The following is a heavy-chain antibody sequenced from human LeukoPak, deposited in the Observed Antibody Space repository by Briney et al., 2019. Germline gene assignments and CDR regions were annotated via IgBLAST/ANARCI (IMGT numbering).Heavy chain of an antibody. V-gene: IGHV3-43D*04. CDR2: SSWDGGIT. Sequence: PGGSLRLSCAASGFTFSNFAMHWVRQAPGKGLEWVSLSSWDGGITYYADSVKGRFTISRDNSKNTLYLQMNSLRAEDTAVYYCAKDRSHGGLYYYYYMDVWGKGTTVTVSS. J-gene: IGHJ6*03. CDR1: GFTFSNFA. CDR3: AKDRSHGGLYYYYYMDV. D-gene: IGHD4-23*01.